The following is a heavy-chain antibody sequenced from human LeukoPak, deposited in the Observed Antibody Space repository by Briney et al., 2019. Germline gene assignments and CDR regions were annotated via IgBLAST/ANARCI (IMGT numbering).Heavy chain of an antibody. Sequence: PGGSLRLSCAASGFTFDDYGMSWVRQAPGKGLEWVSGINWNGGSTGYADSVKGRFTISRDNAKNSLYLQMNSLRAEDTALYYCARDRLGFGDNWFDPWGQGTLVTVSS. CDR1: GFTFDDYG. D-gene: IGHD3-10*01. CDR3: ARDRLGFGDNWFDP. V-gene: IGHV3-20*04. CDR2: INWNGGST. J-gene: IGHJ5*02.